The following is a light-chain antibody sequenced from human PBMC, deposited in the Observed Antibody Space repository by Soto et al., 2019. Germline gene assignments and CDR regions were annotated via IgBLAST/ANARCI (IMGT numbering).Light chain of an antibody. V-gene: IGLV1-51*01. CDR3: ATWDSSLNGVL. CDR1: NSNVGENY. Sequence: QSVLTQPPSVSAAPGRKVTISCSGNNSNVGENYVSWYQQVPGAAPKFLIYDNNKRPSGIPTRFSASKSGTSATLAISGLQTGDEADYYCATWDSSLNGVLFGGGTKLTVL. CDR2: DNN. J-gene: IGLJ2*01.